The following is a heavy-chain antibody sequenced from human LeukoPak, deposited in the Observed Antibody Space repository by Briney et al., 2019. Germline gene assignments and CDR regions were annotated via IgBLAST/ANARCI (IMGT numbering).Heavy chain of an antibody. Sequence: GRSLRLSCAASGFTFSSYGMHWVRQAPGKGLEWVAVISYDGSNKYYADSVKGRFTISRDNSKNTLYLPMNSLRAEDTAVYYCAKLIVGATTSDYWGQGTLVTVSS. J-gene: IGHJ4*02. CDR2: ISYDGSNK. CDR3: AKLIVGATTSDY. D-gene: IGHD1-26*01. V-gene: IGHV3-30*18. CDR1: GFTFSSYG.